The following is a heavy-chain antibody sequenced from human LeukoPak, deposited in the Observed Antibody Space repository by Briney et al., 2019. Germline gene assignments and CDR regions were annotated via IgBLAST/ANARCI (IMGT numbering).Heavy chain of an antibody. CDR2: ISGSGDST. J-gene: IGHJ4*02. D-gene: IGHD6-13*01. Sequence: GGSLRLSCAASGFTFTSYAMSWVRQAPGKGLEWVSAISGSGDSTYYADSVKGRFTISRDNSKNTLYLQMNSLRAEDTAVYYCAKDLGFRAAAGNFDYWGQGTLVTVSS. V-gene: IGHV3-23*01. CDR3: AKDLGFRAAAGNFDY. CDR1: GFTFTSYA.